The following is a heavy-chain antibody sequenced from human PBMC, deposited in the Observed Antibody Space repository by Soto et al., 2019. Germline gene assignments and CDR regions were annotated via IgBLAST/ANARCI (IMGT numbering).Heavy chain of an antibody. CDR3: ATVDRSVALVGWFDP. Sequence: QVHLEQSGAEEKKPGYSVKVSCKFSGGTFSSYVIIWVRQAPGQGLEWMGGIIPVSGTANYAQKFHGRVTISADEATNTAYMELSSVRFDDTAVYYCATVDRSVALVGWFDPWGQGTLVTVSS. CDR1: GGTFSSYV. J-gene: IGHJ5*02. CDR2: IIPVSGTA. D-gene: IGHD2-8*02. V-gene: IGHV1-69*01.